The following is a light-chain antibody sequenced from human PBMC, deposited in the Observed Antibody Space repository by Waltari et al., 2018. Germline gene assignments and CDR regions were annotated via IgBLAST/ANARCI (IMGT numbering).Light chain of an antibody. J-gene: IGKJ4*01. CDR3: QQYYSTPKT. V-gene: IGKV4-1*01. CDR1: QSVLYSSSNKNY. CDR2: WAS. Sequence: DIVMTQSPDSLAVSLGVRATINCKATQSVLYSSSNKNYLAWYQQKPGQPPKLLIYWASTRESGVPDRFSGSGSGTDFTLTISSLQAEDVAVYYCQQYYSTPKTFGGGTKVEIK.